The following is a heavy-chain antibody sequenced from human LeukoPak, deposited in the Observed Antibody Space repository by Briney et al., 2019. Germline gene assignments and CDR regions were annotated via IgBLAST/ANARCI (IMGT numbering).Heavy chain of an antibody. V-gene: IGHV3-30-3*01. Sequence: GGSLRLSCAAPGFTFSSYAMHWVRQAPGKGLEWVAVISYDGSNKYYADSVKGRFTISRDNSKNTLYLQMNSLRAEDTAVYYCARVDTMVRGVSFFDYWGRGTLVTVSS. CDR3: ARVDTMVRGVSFFDY. J-gene: IGHJ4*02. CDR2: ISYDGSNK. CDR1: GFTFSSYA. D-gene: IGHD3-10*01.